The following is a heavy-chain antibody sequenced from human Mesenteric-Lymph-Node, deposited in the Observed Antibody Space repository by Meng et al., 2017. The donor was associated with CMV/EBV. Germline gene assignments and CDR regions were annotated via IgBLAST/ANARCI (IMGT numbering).Heavy chain of an antibody. D-gene: IGHD4-17*01. CDR2: ISSSSSYI. CDR3: ARSPPENYGDYYYFDY. V-gene: IGHV3-21*01. Sequence: GESLKISCAASGFTFSSYSMNWVRQAPGKGLEWVSSISSSSSYIYYADSVKGRFTISRDNSKNTLYLQMNSLRPEDTAVYYCARSPPENYGDYYYFDYWGQGTLVTVSS. J-gene: IGHJ4*02. CDR1: GFTFSSYS.